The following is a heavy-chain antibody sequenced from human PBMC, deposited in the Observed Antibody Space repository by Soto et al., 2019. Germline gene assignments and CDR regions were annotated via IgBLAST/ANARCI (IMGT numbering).Heavy chain of an antibody. J-gene: IGHJ4*02. CDR3: VKQAHGVDGVAFDY. Sequence: GASVKVSCKASGYTFSNYYMHWHRKAPGQGFEWMGRISPKSGGTNYAQKFQGRVSMTWDTSLKTAYIELSSLMSEDTAIYYCVKQAHGVDGVAFDYWGQGTQVTVSS. CDR2: ISPKSGGT. V-gene: IGHV1-2*02. D-gene: IGHD2-15*01. CDR1: GYTFSNYY.